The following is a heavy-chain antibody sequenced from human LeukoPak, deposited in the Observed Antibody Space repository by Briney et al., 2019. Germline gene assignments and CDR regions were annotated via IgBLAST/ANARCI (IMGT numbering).Heavy chain of an antibody. CDR1: GFTVSSNY. J-gene: IGHJ4*02. CDR2: MYSGGNT. CDR3: ARDADGGLDY. Sequence: HPGGSLRLSCAASGFTVSSNYMSWVRQAPGKGLEWVSVMYSGGNTRYADSVKGRFTISRDNSKNTLYLQMNSLRAEDTAVYYCARDADGGLDYWGQGTPVTVSS. D-gene: IGHD2-15*01. V-gene: IGHV3-66*01.